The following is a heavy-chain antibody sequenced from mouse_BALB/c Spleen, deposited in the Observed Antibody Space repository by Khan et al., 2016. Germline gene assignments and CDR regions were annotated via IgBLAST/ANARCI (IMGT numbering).Heavy chain of an antibody. CDR2: INPDSRTI. J-gene: IGHJ3*01. CDR3: ARAGYYGYLAY. V-gene: IGHV4-1*02. CDR1: GFDFRRYW. Sequence: EVQLVESGGGLVQPGGSLKLSCAASGFDFRRYWMSWVRQAPGKGLEWIGEINPDSRTINYSPSLKDKFTISRDNAKSTLYLQMSKVRSEDTARYYCARAGYYGYLAYWGQGNLVSVSA. D-gene: IGHD1-1*01.